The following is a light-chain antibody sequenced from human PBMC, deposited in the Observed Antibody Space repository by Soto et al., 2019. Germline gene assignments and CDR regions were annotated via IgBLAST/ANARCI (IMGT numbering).Light chain of an antibody. CDR3: QQLNSYPPWT. CDR2: AAS. Sequence: EIQLTQSPSSLSASVGDRVTITCRASQGISSYLAWYQQKPGKAPKLLIYAASTLQSGVPSRFSGSGSGTDFTLTISSLQPEDFATYYCQQLNSYPPWTFGQGTKADNK. J-gene: IGKJ1*01. CDR1: QGISSY. V-gene: IGKV1-9*01.